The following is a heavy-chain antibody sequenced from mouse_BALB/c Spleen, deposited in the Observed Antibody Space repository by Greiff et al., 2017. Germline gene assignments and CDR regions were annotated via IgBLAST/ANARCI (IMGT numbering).Heavy chain of an antibody. Sequence: QVQLQQSGAELVRPGTSVKISCKASGYTFTNYWLGWVKQRPGHGLEWIGDIYPGGGYTNYNEKFKGKATLTADTSSSTAYMQLSSLTSEDSAVYFCARSDRYYAMDYWGQGTSVTVSS. D-gene: IGHD2-14*01. CDR2: IYPGGGYT. CDR3: ARSDRYYAMDY. V-gene: IGHV1-63*02. J-gene: IGHJ4*01. CDR1: GYTFTNYW.